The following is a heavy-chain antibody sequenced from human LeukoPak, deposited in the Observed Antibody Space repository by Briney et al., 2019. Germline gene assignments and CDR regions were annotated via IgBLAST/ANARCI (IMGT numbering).Heavy chain of an antibody. Sequence: GGSLRLSCAASGFTFTSYSMNWVRQAPGKGLEWVSTISGGGGSTYYADSVKGRFTISRDNSKNTLYLQVNSLRAEDTAVYYCARDKRYSLYGMDVWGQGTTVTVSS. J-gene: IGHJ6*02. CDR2: ISGGGGST. CDR1: GFTFTSYS. V-gene: IGHV3-23*01. D-gene: IGHD5-18*01. CDR3: ARDKRYSLYGMDV.